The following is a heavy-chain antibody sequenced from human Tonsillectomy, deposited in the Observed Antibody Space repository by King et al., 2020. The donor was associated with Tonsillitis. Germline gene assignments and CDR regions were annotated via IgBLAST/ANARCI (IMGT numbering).Heavy chain of an antibody. V-gene: IGHV3-48*02. J-gene: IGHJ6*02. CDR3: ARDRVYDIVTGYPYGMDV. CDR2: ISSTTNTI. Sequence: VQLVESGGGLVQPGGSLRLSCAASGFTFNSYRMNWVRQAPGKGLEWVSYISSTTNTIYYADSVRGRFTISRDNAKNSLYLQMNSLRDEDTAVYYCARDRVYDIVTGYPYGMDVWGQGTTVTVSS. CDR1: GFTFNSYR. D-gene: IGHD3-9*01.